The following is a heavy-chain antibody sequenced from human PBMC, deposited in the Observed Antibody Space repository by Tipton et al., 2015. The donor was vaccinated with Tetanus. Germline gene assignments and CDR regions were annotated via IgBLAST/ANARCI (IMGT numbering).Heavy chain of an antibody. D-gene: IGHD2/OR15-2a*01. Sequence: SLRLSCEASGFTFGRFGMHWVRQXXXXXXXXXAXXSXDGGNKFYADSVQGRXTISRDNSKNXLYLQMNSLSAEDTAVYYCARDIAIVRARDWYXDVWGXGXXVXXXS. CDR3: ARDIAIVRARDWYXDV. CDR2: XSXDGGNK. V-gene: IGHV3-30*03. J-gene: IGHJ2*01. CDR1: GFTFGRFG.